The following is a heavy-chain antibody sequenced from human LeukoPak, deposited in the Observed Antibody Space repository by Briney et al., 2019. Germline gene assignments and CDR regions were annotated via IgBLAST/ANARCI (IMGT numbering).Heavy chain of an antibody. CDR3: ARDRGAAAGD. J-gene: IGHJ4*02. CDR2: IYTSGST. V-gene: IGHV4-4*07. Sequence: SETLSLTCSVSDGSMKSYHWSWIRQPAGKGLEWIGRIYTSGSTDYNPSLMSRVTMSVDTSKNQFSLKLRSMTAADTAVYYCARDRGAAAGDWGQGTLVTVSS. CDR1: DGSMKSYH. D-gene: IGHD6-13*01.